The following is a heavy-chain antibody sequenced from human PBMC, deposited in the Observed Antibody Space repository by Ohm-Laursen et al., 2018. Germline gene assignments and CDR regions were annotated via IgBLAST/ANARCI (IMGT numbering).Heavy chain of an antibody. V-gene: IGHV3-48*03. J-gene: IGHJ1*01. CDR2: ISSGGSTI. Sequence: GSLRLSCAASGFTFSSYEMNWVRQAPGKGLEWVSYISSGGSTIYYADSVKGRFTISRDNARNSLYLQMNSLRADDTAVYYCARVSNYPRKDFQHWGQGTLVTVSS. D-gene: IGHD4/OR15-4a*01. CDR3: ARVSNYPRKDFQH. CDR1: GFTFSSYE.